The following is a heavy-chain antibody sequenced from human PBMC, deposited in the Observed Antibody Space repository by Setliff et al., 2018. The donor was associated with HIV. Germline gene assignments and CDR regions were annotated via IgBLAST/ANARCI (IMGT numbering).Heavy chain of an antibody. CDR1: GGSMSSHY. CDR2: MYHTGMS. J-gene: IGHJ6*04. Sequence: PSETLSLTCSVSGGSMSSHYWTWVRQPAGKGLEWIGRMYHTGMSNYNPSLKSRVTMSVSPYKNQFSLKLTSVTAADTAVYYCARGSYYYYNMDVWGKGTTVTVSS. CDR3: ARGSYYYYNMDV. V-gene: IGHV4-4*07.